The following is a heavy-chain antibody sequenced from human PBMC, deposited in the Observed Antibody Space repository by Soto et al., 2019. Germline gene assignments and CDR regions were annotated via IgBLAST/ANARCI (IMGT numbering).Heavy chain of an antibody. D-gene: IGHD3-10*01. CDR2: ISSGSSYI. CDR1: GFTFSTYT. J-gene: IGHJ5*01. Sequence: GGSLRLSCAASGFTFSTYTMNWVRQAPGKGLEWISSISSGSSYIYYAGSVKGRFTISRDNAKNSLFLQMNSLRADDTAVYYCARDILSGGAYPDSWGQGTKVRVSS. CDR3: ARDILSGGAYPDS. V-gene: IGHV3-21*01.